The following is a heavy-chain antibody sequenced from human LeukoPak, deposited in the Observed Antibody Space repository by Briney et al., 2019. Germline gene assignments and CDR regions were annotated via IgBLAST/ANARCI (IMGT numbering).Heavy chain of an antibody. D-gene: IGHD5-18*01. V-gene: IGHV4-39*07. Sequence: SETLSLTCTVSGGSISSSSYYWGWIRQPPGKGLEWIGSIYYSGSTYYNPSLKSRVTISVDTSKNQFSLKLSSVTAADTAVYYCARDVDSYGSDYWGQGTLVTVSS. CDR2: IYYSGST. CDR1: GGSISSSSYY. CDR3: ARDVDSYGSDY. J-gene: IGHJ4*02.